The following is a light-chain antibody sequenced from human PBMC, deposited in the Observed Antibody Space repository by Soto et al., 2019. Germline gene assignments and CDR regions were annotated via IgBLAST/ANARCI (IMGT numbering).Light chain of an antibody. J-gene: IGKJ1*01. CDR2: AAS. V-gene: IGKV1-8*01. Sequence: AIRMTQSPSSLSASTGDRVTITCRASQGISSYLAWYQQKPGKAPKLLIYAASTLQSGVPSRFSGSGSGTDFTLTISYLQSEDFATYYCQRYYSYPWTFGQGTKVEIK. CDR1: QGISSY. CDR3: QRYYSYPWT.